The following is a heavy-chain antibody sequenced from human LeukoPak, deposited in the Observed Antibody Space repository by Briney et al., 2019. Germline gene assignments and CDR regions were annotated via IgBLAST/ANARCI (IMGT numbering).Heavy chain of an antibody. CDR2: ISYDGSNK. D-gene: IGHD4-17*01. Sequence: GGSLRLSCAASGFTFSSYAMHWVRQAPGKGLEWVAVISYDGSNKYYADSVKGRFTISRDNSKNTLYLQMNSLRAEDTAVYYCAREAASYGDYPKAYAFDIWGQGTMVTVSS. V-gene: IGHV3-30-3*01. CDR1: GFTFSSYA. J-gene: IGHJ3*02. CDR3: AREAASYGDYPKAYAFDI.